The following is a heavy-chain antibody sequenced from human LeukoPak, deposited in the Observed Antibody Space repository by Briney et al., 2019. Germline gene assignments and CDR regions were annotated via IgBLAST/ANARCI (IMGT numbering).Heavy chain of an antibody. D-gene: IGHD1-26*01. CDR3: ARGATKTGWFDP. Sequence: SSETLSLTCTVSGGSISSGSYYWSWIRQPAGKGLEWIGRIYTSGSTNYNPSLKSRVTISVDTSKNQFSLKLSSVTAADTAVYYCARGATKTGWFDPWGQGTLVTVSS. CDR1: GGSISSGSYY. CDR2: IYTSGST. V-gene: IGHV4-61*02. J-gene: IGHJ5*02.